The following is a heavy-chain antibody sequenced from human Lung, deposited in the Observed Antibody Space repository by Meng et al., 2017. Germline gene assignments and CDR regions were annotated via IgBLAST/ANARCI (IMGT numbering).Heavy chain of an antibody. CDR3: AASTSIAGSPFDY. Sequence: VQVVNYGMGVKKPGSSVKVSCKAFGYTLTSYGISLVRQAPGQGLEWMGWISAYNGNTNYAQKLQDRVTMTTDTSTSTAYMELRSLRSDDTAVYYCAASTSIAGSPFDYWGQGTLVTVSS. D-gene: IGHD6-6*01. CDR2: ISAYNGNT. J-gene: IGHJ4*02. CDR1: GYTLTSYG. V-gene: IGHV1-18*01.